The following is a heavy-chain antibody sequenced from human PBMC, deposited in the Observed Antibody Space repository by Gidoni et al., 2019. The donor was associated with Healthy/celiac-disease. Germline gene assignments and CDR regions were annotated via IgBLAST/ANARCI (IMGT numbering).Heavy chain of an antibody. D-gene: IGHD6-19*01. CDR3: AKDANSSGLGAFDI. J-gene: IGHJ3*02. CDR1: GLHFDDYA. CDR2: ISWNSGSI. V-gene: IGHV3-9*01. Sequence: EVQLVEAGGGLVQAGRSLRLSWAASGLHFDDYAMHWVRQAPGKGLGWVSGISWNSGSIGYADSVKGRFTISRDNAKNSLYLQMNSLRAEDTALYYCAKDANSSGLGAFDIWGQGTMVTVSS.